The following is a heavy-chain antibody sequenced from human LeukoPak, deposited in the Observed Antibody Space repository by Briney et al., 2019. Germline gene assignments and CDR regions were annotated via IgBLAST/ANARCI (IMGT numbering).Heavy chain of an antibody. J-gene: IGHJ4*02. CDR1: GFTFSSYD. CDR3: LFRSVAGPDFDY. V-gene: IGHV3-13*01. D-gene: IGHD6-19*01. CDR2: IGTAGDT. Sequence: GGSLRLSCAASGFTFSSYDMHWVRQATGKGLEWVSAIGTAGDTYYPGSVKGRFTISRENAKNSLYLQMNGLRAEDTAVYYCLFRSVAGPDFDYWGQGTLVTVSS.